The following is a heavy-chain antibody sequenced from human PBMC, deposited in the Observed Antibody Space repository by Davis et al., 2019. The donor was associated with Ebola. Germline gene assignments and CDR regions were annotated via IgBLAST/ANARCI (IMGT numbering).Heavy chain of an antibody. Sequence: PGGSLRLSCTVSGASVSDYNWNWIRQRPGTGLEWIAYIESSGNIVYNPSLMSRPTLSIDRTKNEFSLNLSSVTATDTAKYYCARRPIVSGMGQDRWLDSWGQGILVTVSS. D-gene: IGHD3-9*01. CDR1: GASVSDYN. CDR3: ARRPIVSGMGQDRWLDS. J-gene: IGHJ5*01. CDR2: IESSGNI. V-gene: IGHV4-4*08.